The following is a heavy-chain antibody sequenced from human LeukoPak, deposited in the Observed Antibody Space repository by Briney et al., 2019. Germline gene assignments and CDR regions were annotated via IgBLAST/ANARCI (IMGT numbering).Heavy chain of an antibody. Sequence: GGALTLSCAGSGFTFSNAWMSWVRQAAGKGLEGVGRIKSKTDGGTTDYAAPVEGSFTISRDDSKNTVYLQMNSLKTEDTAVYYCTTGNLDYWGQGNLVTVSS. V-gene: IGHV3-15*01. J-gene: IGHJ4*02. CDR3: TTGNLDY. CDR2: IKSKTDGGTT. D-gene: IGHD1-14*01. CDR1: GFTFSNAW.